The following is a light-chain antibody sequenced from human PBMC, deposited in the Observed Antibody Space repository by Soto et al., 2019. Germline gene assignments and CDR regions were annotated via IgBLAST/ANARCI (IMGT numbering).Light chain of an antibody. CDR2: EVT. J-gene: IGLJ1*01. CDR1: SSDVGGYNY. CDR3: SSYTSSSTLYV. V-gene: IGLV2-14*01. Sequence: QSVLTQPASVSGSPGQSITISCTGTSSDVGGYNYVCWYKQHPGKAPQLMIYEVTNRPSGVSDRFSGPKSGNTASLTISGLQAEDEADYYCSSYTSSSTLYVFGTGTKLTVL.